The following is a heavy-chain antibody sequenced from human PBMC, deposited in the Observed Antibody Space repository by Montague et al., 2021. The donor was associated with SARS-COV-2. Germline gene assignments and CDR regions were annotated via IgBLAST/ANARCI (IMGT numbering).Heavy chain of an antibody. D-gene: IGHD2-2*01. J-gene: IGHJ6*02. V-gene: IGHV6-1*01. Sequence: CAISGDSVSSKSVAWNWIRQSPSRGLEWLGRTYYRSKWDSDYAESVKRRLVITPDTSKNQVSLQLNSVIPEDTAVYYCAREKRHYCSSTSCYDNYYYYYGMDVWGQGTTVTVSS. CDR2: TYYRSKWDS. CDR3: AREKRHYCSSTSCYDNYYYYYGMDV. CDR1: GDSVSSKSVA.